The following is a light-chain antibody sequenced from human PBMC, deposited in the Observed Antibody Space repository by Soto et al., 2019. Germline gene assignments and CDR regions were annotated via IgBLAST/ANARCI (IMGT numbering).Light chain of an antibody. V-gene: IGLV2-14*01. CDR2: EVT. CDR1: SSDVGAYNY. J-gene: IGLJ2*01. CDR3: TSDSSASPVL. Sequence: QSVLTHPASVSGSLGQSITISCTGTSSDVGAYNYVSWYQQHPDKAPKLLIFEVTNRPSGVSGRFSGSKSGITASLSISGLQPEDEADYYCTSDSSASPVLFGGGTQLTVL.